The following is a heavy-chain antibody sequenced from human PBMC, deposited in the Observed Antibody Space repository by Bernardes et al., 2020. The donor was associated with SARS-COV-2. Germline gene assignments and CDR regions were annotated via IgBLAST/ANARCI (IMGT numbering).Heavy chain of an antibody. CDR2: ISPYNGNR. V-gene: IGHV1-18*04. CDR3: ARAGKWEQLYYLDY. D-gene: IGHD1-26*01. J-gene: IGHJ4*02. CDR1: GYAFTDYG. Sequence: ASVKVSCKTSGYAFTDYGITWVRQAPGQGLEWMGWISPYNGNRNYVQKFQGRVTMTTDTTTKTVYMELRSLTSDDTAVYYCARAGKWEQLYYLDYWGQGTLVTVSS.